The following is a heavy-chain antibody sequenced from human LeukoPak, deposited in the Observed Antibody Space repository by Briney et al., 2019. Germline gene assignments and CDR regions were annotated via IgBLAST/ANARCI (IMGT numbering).Heavy chain of an antibody. Sequence: GGSLRLSCAASGFTFSSYAMSWVRQAPGKGLEWVSVISGSGGSTYYADSVKGRFTISRDNSKNTLYLQMNSLRAEDTAVYYCAKVGTMIVVVTNHYYFDYWGQGTLVTVSS. D-gene: IGHD3-22*01. V-gene: IGHV3-23*01. J-gene: IGHJ4*02. CDR2: ISGSGGST. CDR1: GFTFSSYA. CDR3: AKVGTMIVVVTNHYYFDY.